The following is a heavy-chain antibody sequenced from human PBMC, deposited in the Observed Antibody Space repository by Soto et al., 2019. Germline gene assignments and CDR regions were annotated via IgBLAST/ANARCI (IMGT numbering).Heavy chain of an antibody. D-gene: IGHD2-15*01. V-gene: IGHV1-18*01. Sequence: QVQLVQSGAEVKKPGASVKVSCKTSGYTFTGYGINWVRQAPGHGLEWMGWISVFNGNTKYGQNIQDRVIMTTDTSTGTAYMELRSLRSDDTAVYFCGRDGSGGIIDSWGQGTMLIFSS. J-gene: IGHJ3*01. CDR2: ISVFNGNT. CDR3: GRDGSGGIIDS. CDR1: GYTFTGYG.